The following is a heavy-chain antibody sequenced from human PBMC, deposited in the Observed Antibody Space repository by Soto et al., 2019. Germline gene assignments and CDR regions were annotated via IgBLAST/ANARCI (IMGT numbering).Heavy chain of an antibody. CDR2: ISAYNGNT. CDR1: GYTFTSYG. V-gene: IGHV1-18*01. Sequence: QVQLVQSGAEVKKPGASVKVSCKASGYTFTSYGISWARQAPGQGLEWMGWISAYNGNTNYAQKLPGRVTMTADTTTSTAYMELRSLRSDDTAVYYCARDLLAGTRYYYGMEVWGQGTTVTVSS. J-gene: IGHJ6*02. D-gene: IGHD6-13*01. CDR3: ARDLLAGTRYYYGMEV.